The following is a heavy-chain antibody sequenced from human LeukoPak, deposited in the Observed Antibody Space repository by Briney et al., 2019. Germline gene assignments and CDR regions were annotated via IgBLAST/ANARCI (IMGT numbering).Heavy chain of an antibody. V-gene: IGHV3-15*01. D-gene: IGHD3-9*01. CDR1: GFTFSNAW. Sequence: GGSLRLSCAASGFTFSNAWMSWVRQAPGKGLEWVGRIKSKTDGGTTDYAAPVKGRFTISRDDSKNTLYLQMNSLKTEDTAVYYCTTGSYDILTGYLYYYYYYGMDVWGKGTTVTVSS. CDR2: IKSKTDGGTT. CDR3: TTGSYDILTGYLYYYYYYGMDV. J-gene: IGHJ6*04.